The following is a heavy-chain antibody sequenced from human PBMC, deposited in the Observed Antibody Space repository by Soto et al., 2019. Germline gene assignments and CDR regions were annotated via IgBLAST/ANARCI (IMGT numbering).Heavy chain of an antibody. D-gene: IGHD3-3*01. CDR3: AKKTGPYYDFWSGYYPFDY. CDR2: ISGSGGST. V-gene: IGHV3-23*01. Sequence: PGGSLRLSCAASGFTFSSYAMSWVRQAPGKGLEWVSAISGSGGSTYYADSVKGRLTISRDNSKNTLYLQMNSLRAEDTAVYYCAKKTGPYYDFWSGYYPFDYWGQGTLVTVSS. CDR1: GFTFSSYA. J-gene: IGHJ4*02.